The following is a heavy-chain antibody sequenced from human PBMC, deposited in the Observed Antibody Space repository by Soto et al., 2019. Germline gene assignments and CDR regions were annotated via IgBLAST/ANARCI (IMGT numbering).Heavy chain of an antibody. CDR2: IYYSGST. J-gene: IGHJ4*02. CDR1: GGSIGSGDYY. D-gene: IGHD3-22*01. CDR3: ARAFDDSSGYYGGLGY. V-gene: IGHV4-30-4*01. Sequence: QVQLQESGPGLVKPSQTLSLTCTVSGGSIGSGDYYWSWMRQPPGKGLEWIGYIYYSGSTYYNPSFKSRVTISIDTSKNQLSLRLNSVTAADTAVYYCARAFDDSSGYYGGLGYWGQGTLVTVSS.